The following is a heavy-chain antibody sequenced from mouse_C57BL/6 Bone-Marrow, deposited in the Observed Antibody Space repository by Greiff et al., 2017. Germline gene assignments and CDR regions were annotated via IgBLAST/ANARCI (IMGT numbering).Heavy chain of an antibody. CDR1: GYTFTSYW. D-gene: IGHD3-1*01. CDR3: ARSSGDPDD. Sequence: QVQLQQPGAELVMPGASVKLSCKASGYTFTSYWMHWVKQRPGQGLEWIGEIVPSDSYTNYNQKFKGKSTLTVDKSSSTAYMQLSSLTSEDSAVYYCARSSGDPDDGGQGTTLTVSS. CDR2: IVPSDSYT. J-gene: IGHJ2*01. V-gene: IGHV1-69*01.